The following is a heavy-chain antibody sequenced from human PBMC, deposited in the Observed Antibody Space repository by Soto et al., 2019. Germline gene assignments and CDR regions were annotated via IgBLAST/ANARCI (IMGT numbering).Heavy chain of an antibody. CDR2: INHSGST. CDR3: AREGPMLATFS. D-gene: IGHD5-12*01. CDR1: GGSFSGYY. Sequence: SETLSLTCAVYGGSFSGYYWSWIRQPPGKGLEWIGEINHSGSTNYNPSLKSRVTISVDTSKNQFSLKLSSVTAADTAVYYCAREGPMLATFSWGQGTLVTV. J-gene: IGHJ5*02. V-gene: IGHV4-34*01.